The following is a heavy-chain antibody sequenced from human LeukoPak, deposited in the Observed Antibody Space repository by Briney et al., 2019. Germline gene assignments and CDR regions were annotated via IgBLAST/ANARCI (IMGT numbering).Heavy chain of an antibody. CDR1: GYDIINYG. D-gene: IGHD6-6*01. CDR3: ARGGPFFSSSSSKEYYFDY. CDR2: ISLYNGNT. J-gene: IGHJ4*02. V-gene: IGHV1-18*01. Sequence: GSVKVSCKASGYDIINYGITWVRQAPGQGLEWMGWISLYNGNTDYKLQGRVTMTTDTSTSTAYLELRSLRSDDTAVYYCARGGPFFSSSSSKEYYFDYWGQGTLVTVSS.